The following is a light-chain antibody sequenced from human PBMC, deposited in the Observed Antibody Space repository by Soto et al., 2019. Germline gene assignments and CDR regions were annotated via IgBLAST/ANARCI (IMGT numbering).Light chain of an antibody. CDR3: QQYDNLPPYT. CDR2: DAS. Sequence: DIQMTHSPSSLSASVGDRVTITCPASQDITNYLNWYQQKPGKAPKLLIYDASNLETGVPSRFSGSGSGTDFTFTISSLQPEDIATYYCQQYDNLPPYTFGQGTKLEIK. J-gene: IGKJ2*01. CDR1: QDITNY. V-gene: IGKV1-33*01.